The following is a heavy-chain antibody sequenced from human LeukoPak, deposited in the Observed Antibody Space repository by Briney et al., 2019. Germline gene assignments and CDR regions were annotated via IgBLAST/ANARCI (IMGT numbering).Heavy chain of an antibody. D-gene: IGHD5-12*01. J-gene: IGHJ4*02. CDR1: GFTFSSYG. CDR2: IRYDGSNK. V-gene: IGHV3-30*02. Sequence: PGGSLRLSCAASGFTFSSYGMHWVRQAPGKGLEWVAFIRYDGSNKYYADSVNGRFTISRDNSKNTLYLQMNSLRAEDTAVYYCAKLGGYSGYDPRIAAAGYFDYWGQGTLVTVSS. CDR3: AKLGGYSGYDPRIAAAGYFDY.